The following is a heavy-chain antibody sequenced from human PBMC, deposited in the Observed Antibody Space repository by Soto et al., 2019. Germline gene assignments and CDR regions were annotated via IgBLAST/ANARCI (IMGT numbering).Heavy chain of an antibody. Sequence: GGSLRLSCAASGFTFSSYAMSWVRQAPGKGLEWVSAISGSGGSTYYADSVKGRFTISRDNSKNTLYLQMNSLRAEDTAVYYCAKGQSIAVAGWGFDPWGQGTLVTVSS. CDR1: GFTFSSYA. V-gene: IGHV3-23*01. CDR2: ISGSGGST. J-gene: IGHJ5*02. CDR3: AKGQSIAVAGWGFDP. D-gene: IGHD6-19*01.